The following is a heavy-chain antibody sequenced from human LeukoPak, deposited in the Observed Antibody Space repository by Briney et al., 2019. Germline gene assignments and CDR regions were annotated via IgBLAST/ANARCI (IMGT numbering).Heavy chain of an antibody. CDR2: IRGYNGNT. Sequence: ASVKVSCKASGYTFTNYGISWVRQAPGQGLEWMGWIRGYNGNTNYAQKLQGRVTITTHTSTSTAYMEVRSLRSDDTAVSYCARDVGNLFGMDAWGQGNTVTVSS. D-gene: IGHD1-14*01. CDR1: GYTFTNYG. V-gene: IGHV1-18*01. CDR3: ARDVGNLFGMDA. J-gene: IGHJ6*02.